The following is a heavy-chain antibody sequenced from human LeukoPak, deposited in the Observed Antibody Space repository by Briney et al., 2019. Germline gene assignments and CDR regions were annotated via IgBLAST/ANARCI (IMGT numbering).Heavy chain of an antibody. CDR3: ARGEYYDILTGYYKKNWFDP. CDR2: IYTSGST. CDR1: GGSISNYY. Sequence: PSETLSLTCTVSGGSISNYYWSWIRQPAGKGLEWLGRIYTSGSTNYNPSLKSRVTMSVDTSKNQFSLKLSSVTAADTAVYYCARGEYYDILTGYYKKNWFDPWGQGTLVTVSS. J-gene: IGHJ5*02. V-gene: IGHV4-4*07. D-gene: IGHD3-9*01.